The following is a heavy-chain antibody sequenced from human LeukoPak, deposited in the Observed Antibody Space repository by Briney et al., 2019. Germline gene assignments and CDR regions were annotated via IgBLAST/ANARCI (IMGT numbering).Heavy chain of an antibody. CDR2: INHSGST. CDR1: GGSFSGYY. D-gene: IGHD5-18*01. V-gene: IGHV4-34*01. Sequence: PSETLSLTCAVYGGSFSGYYWSWIRQPPGKGLEWIGEINHSGSTNYNPSLKSRVTISVDTSKKQFFLELNSVTAADTAVYYCASVDTAMVDHVYWGQGTLVTVSS. J-gene: IGHJ4*02. CDR3: ASVDTAMVDHVY.